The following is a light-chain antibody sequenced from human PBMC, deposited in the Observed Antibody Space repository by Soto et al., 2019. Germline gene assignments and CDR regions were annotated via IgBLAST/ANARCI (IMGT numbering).Light chain of an antibody. V-gene: IGKV3-20*01. J-gene: IGKJ3*01. Sequence: EVVLTQYPVTLSLSPGERATLSCRASQSVSSPYLAWYQQKPGQPPRLLIYGASSRATDIPDRFIGSGSGTEFTLTIARLAPEDFAMYYCHQYGSSPFTFGPGTKVDI. CDR3: HQYGSSPFT. CDR1: QSVSSPY. CDR2: GAS.